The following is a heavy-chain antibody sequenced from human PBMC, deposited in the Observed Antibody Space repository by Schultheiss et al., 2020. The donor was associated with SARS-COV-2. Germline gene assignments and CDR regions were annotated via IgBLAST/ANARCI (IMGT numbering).Heavy chain of an antibody. CDR1: GYTFTGYY. J-gene: IGHJ6*02. CDR2: INPNSGGT. Sequence: ASVKVSCKASGYTFTGYYMHWVRQAPGQGLEWMGWINPNSGGTNYAQKFQGRVTMTWDTSISTAYMELSRLRSDDTAVYYCARMMPALYSSGWYDYYYGMDVWGQGTTVTVSS. CDR3: ARMMPALYSSGWYDYYYGMDV. V-gene: IGHV1-2*02. D-gene: IGHD6-19*01.